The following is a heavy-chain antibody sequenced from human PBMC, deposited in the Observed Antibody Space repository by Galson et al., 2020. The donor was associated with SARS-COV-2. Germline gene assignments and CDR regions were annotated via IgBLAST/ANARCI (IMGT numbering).Heavy chain of an antibody. V-gene: IGHV6-1*01. Sequence: SQTLSLTSAISGDSVSNNGAAWNWIRQSPSRGLEWLGRTYYRSKWYNDFAVSVKSRITINSDTSKNQFSLQLNSVTPEDTAVYYCAREPPSGSYYTYFDYWGQGTLVTVSS. CDR2: TYYRSKWYN. CDR3: AREPPSGSYYTYFDY. CDR1: GDSVSNNGAA. D-gene: IGHD1-26*01. J-gene: IGHJ4*02.